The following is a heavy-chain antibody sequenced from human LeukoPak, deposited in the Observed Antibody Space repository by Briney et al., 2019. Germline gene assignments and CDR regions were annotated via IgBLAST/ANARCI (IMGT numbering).Heavy chain of an antibody. D-gene: IGHD6-13*01. J-gene: IGHJ2*01. V-gene: IGHV1-8*01. CDR2: MNPNSGNA. CDR1: GYTFTSYD. Sequence: ASVKVSCEASGYTFTSYDINWVRLATGQGLGWMGWMNPNSGNAAYAQKFQGRVTMTRNTSISTAYMELTSLRSEDTAVYYCARDRSIAASGRSWYFDLWGRGTLVTVSS. CDR3: ARDRSIAASGRSWYFDL.